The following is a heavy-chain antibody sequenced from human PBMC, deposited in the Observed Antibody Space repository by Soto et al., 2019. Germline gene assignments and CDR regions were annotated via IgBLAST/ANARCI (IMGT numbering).Heavy chain of an antibody. V-gene: IGHV1-69*13. D-gene: IGHD2-2*01. CDR1: AGTFSSYA. CDR2: IIPIFGTA. CDR3: ARGPRVVPAADYYYYGMDV. Sequence: AGKVSCKGSAGTFSSYAISWVRQAPGQGLEWMGGIIPIFGTANYAQKFQGRVTITADESTSTAYMELSSLRSEDTAVYYCARGPRVVPAADYYYYGMDVWGQGTTVTVPS. J-gene: IGHJ6*02.